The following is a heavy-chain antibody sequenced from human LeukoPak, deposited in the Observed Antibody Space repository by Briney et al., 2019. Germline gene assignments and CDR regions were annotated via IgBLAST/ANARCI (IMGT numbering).Heavy chain of an antibody. J-gene: IGHJ3*02. D-gene: IGHD1-26*01. CDR2: IRYEGSNK. CDR3: AKKTIVGATVDAFDI. Sequence: PGGSLRLSCAASGFTFSNYGMHWVRQGPGKGLECVASIRYEGSNKYYADSVKGRFTISRDNSKNTLYLQMNSLRAEDTAVYYCAKKTIVGATVDAFDIWGQGTMVTVSS. V-gene: IGHV3-30*02. CDR1: GFTFSNYG.